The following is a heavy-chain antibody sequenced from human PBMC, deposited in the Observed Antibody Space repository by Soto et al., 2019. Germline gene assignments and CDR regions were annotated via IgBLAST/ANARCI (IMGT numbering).Heavy chain of an antibody. Sequence: SLKISCEVSAFSVTANYMSWVRQAPGKXLEWVXVIYSGGSTYXXDSVKGRXXISREISKNTLYLQMNSLRAEDTAVYYCHGYGYWGKGTLVTVYS. CDR2: IYSGGST. V-gene: IGHV3-53*01. CDR3: HGYGY. CDR1: AFSVTANY. D-gene: IGHD5-12*01. J-gene: IGHJ4*02.